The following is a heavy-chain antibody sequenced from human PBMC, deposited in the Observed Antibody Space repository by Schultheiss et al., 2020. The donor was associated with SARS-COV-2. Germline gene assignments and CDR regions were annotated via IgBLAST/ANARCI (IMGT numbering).Heavy chain of an antibody. D-gene: IGHD4-17*01. CDR2: IRSKAYGGTT. V-gene: IGHV3-71*01. J-gene: IGHJ3*02. Sequence: GGSLRLSCAASGFTFSSYAMHWVRQAPGKGLEWVGFIRSKAYGGTTEYAASVKGRFTISRDDSKSIAYLQMNSLRAEDTAVYYCAKCASTVTILDAFDIWGQGTMVTVSS. CDR1: GFTFSSYA. CDR3: AKCASTVTILDAFDI.